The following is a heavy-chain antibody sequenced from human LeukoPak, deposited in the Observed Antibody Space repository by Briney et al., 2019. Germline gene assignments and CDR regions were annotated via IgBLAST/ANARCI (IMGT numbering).Heavy chain of an antibody. V-gene: IGHV3-21*01. CDR2: ISSSSSYI. Sequence: PGGSLRLSCAASGFTFSSYSMNWVRQAPGKGLEWVSSISSSSSYIYYADSVKGRFTISRDNAKNSLYLQMNSLRAEDTAVYYCARVGSRSFLGATKYYFDYWGQGTLVTVSS. J-gene: IGHJ4*02. D-gene: IGHD1-26*01. CDR1: GFTFSSYS. CDR3: ARVGSRSFLGATKYYFDY.